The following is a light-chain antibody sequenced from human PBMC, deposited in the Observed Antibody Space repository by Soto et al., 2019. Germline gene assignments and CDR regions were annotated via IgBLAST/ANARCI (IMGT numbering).Light chain of an antibody. Sequence: QSALTQPASVSGSPGQSITISCTATTSDVGTYNYVSWYQQYPGKAPKLMIYEVINRPSGVSNRFSGSKSGNTASLIISGLEAEDEADYYCSSYTIRSTLVFGGGTKLTVL. V-gene: IGLV2-14*01. CDR2: EVI. CDR3: SSYTIRSTLV. CDR1: TSDVGTYNY. J-gene: IGLJ2*01.